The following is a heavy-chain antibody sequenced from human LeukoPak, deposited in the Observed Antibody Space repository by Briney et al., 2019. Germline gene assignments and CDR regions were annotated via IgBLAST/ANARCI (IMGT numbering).Heavy chain of an antibody. CDR1: GATFSSYA. CDR3: ARVYGDHQDLKYYFDY. V-gene: IGHV1-69*05. J-gene: IGHJ4*02. D-gene: IGHD4-17*01. Sequence: SVKVSCKASGATFSSYAISWVRQAPGQGLEWMGGIIPIFGTASYAQKFQGRVTITTDESTSTAYMELSSLRSEDTAVYYCARVYGDHQDLKYYFDYWGQGTLVTVSS. CDR2: IIPIFGTA.